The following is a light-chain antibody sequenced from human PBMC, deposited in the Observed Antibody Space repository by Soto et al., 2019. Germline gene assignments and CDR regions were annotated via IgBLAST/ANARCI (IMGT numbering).Light chain of an antibody. V-gene: IGKV1-13*02. CDR1: QGVSSA. CDR2: DAS. CDR3: KRLNSYPPWYP. J-gene: IGKJ2*01. Sequence: ASPLTQSPSSLSASVGDRVTITCRASQGVSSAIAWYQQKPGKAPKVLIYDASHFESGVPSRFSGSESGTDFALTLSSRRPEDFATQCCKRLNSYPPWYPFGQGTKLEIK.